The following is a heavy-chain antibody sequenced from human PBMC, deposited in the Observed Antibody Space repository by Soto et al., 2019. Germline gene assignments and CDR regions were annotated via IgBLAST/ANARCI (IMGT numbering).Heavy chain of an antibody. CDR3: ASSTYDILSGYSGWYFDY. CDR2: ISYDGSNK. V-gene: IGHV3-30-3*01. D-gene: IGHD3-9*01. Sequence: PGGSLRLSCAASGFTFSSYAMHWVRQAPGKGLEWVAVISYDGSNKYYADSVKGRFTISRDHSKNTLYLQMNSLRAEDTAVYYCASSTYDILSGYSGWYFDYWGQGTLVTVSS. CDR1: GFTFSSYA. J-gene: IGHJ4*02.